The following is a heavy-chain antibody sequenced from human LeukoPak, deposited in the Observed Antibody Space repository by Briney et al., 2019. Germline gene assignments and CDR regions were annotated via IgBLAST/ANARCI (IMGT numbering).Heavy chain of an antibody. J-gene: IGHJ4*02. D-gene: IGHD2-15*01. CDR2: INTSSGNT. CDR1: GYTLTTYY. CDR3: VREQSGGTFDY. Sequence: ASVKVSCVASGYTLTTYYLHWVRQAPGQGLEWMGIINTSSGNTNYAQTFRARITMTRDTSTNTVYMELSSLTSEDMAVYYCVREQSGGTFDYWGQGTLVTVSS. V-gene: IGHV1-46*01.